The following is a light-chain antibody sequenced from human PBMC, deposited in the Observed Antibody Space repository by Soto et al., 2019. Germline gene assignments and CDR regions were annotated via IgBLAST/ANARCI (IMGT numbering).Light chain of an antibody. CDR3: SSYTSSSTLDV. CDR1: SSDIGAYNY. CDR2: DVS. Sequence: QSVLTQPASVSGSPGQSITISCSGTSSDIGAYNYVSWSQQHPGKVPKLMIYDVSNRPSGISYRFSGSKSGNTASLTISGLQAEDEADYYCSSYTSSSTLDVFGGGTKLTVL. J-gene: IGLJ2*01. V-gene: IGLV2-14*03.